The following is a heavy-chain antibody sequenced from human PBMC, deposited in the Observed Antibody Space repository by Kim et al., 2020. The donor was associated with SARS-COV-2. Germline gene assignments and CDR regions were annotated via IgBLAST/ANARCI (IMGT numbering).Heavy chain of an antibody. Sequence: SETLSLTCTVSGGSISSYYWSWIRQPPGKGLEWIGYIYYSGSTNYNPSLKSRVTISVDTSKNQFSLKLSSVTAADTAVYYCAREKRYFDWLARYYYYYGMDVWGQGTTVTVSS. D-gene: IGHD3-9*01. CDR1: GGSISSYY. J-gene: IGHJ6*02. CDR3: AREKRYFDWLARYYYYYGMDV. CDR2: IYYSGST. V-gene: IGHV4-59*01.